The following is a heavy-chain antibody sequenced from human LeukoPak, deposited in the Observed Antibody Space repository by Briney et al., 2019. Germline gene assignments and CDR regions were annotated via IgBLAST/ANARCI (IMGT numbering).Heavy chain of an antibody. CDR3: AELGITMIGGV. Sequence: GGSLRLSCAASGFTVSSNYMSWVRQAPGKGLEWVSVIYSGGSTYYADSVKGRFTISRDNSKNTLYLQMNSLRAEDTAVYYCAELGITMIGGVWGKGTTVTTSS. D-gene: IGHD3-10*02. V-gene: IGHV3-53*01. J-gene: IGHJ6*04. CDR1: GFTVSSNY. CDR2: IYSGGST.